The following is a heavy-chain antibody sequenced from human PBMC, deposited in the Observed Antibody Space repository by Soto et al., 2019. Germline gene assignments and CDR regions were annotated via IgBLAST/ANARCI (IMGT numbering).Heavy chain of an antibody. Sequence: QVQLVESGGGVVQSGGSLGLSCATSGFSFSSFAMHWVRQAPGRGLEWLALTSYDGSDQYNAKSVKGRFTISRDNSKKTLYLHMNGLSAEDTAVYFCARDIYYDGSGYFDYWGQGTQVTVSS. CDR1: GFSFSSFA. D-gene: IGHD3-22*01. J-gene: IGHJ4*02. CDR2: TSYDGSDQ. CDR3: ARDIYYDGSGYFDY. V-gene: IGHV3-30*14.